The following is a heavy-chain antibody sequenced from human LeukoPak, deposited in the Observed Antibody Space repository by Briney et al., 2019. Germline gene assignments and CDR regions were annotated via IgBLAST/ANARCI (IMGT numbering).Heavy chain of an antibody. CDR1: GGSFSGYY. CDR2: INHSGST. V-gene: IGHV4-34*01. CDR3: AREGAAGTV. D-gene: IGHD6-13*01. Sequence: SETLSLTCAVYGGSFSGYYWSWIRKPPGKGLEWIGEINHSGSTNYNPSLKSRVTISVDTSKNQFSLKLSSVTAADTAVYYCAREGAAGTVWGQGTLVTVSS. J-gene: IGHJ4*02.